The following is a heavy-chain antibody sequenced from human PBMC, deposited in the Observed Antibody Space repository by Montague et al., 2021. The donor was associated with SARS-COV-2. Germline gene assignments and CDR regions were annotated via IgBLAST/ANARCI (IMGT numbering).Heavy chain of an antibody. CDR2: TRYRLKRNN. Sequence: CAISGDSDCGDSPGRRWERHTPERHLQWKRGTRYRLKRNNDYAVSVKSRITINPDTYKNQISLQLNSVTPEDTAVYYCARTSASSDYWGQGTLVTVSS. CDR1: GDSDCGDSPG. D-gene: IGHD1-26*01. CDR3: ARTSASSDY. J-gene: IGHJ4*02. V-gene: IGHV6-1*01.